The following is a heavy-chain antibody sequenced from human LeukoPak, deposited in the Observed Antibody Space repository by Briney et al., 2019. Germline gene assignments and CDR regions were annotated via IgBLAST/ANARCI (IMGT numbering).Heavy chain of an antibody. V-gene: IGHV1-18*01. CDR3: ARDPYYDFWSGSPYFDY. D-gene: IGHD3-3*01. CDR1: GYTFTSYG. CDR2: ISAYNGNT. Sequence: ASVKVSCKASGYTFTSYGISWVRQAPGQGLEWMGWISAYNGNTNYAQKLQGSVTMTTDTSTSTAYMELRSLRSDDTAVYYCARDPYYDFWSGSPYFDYWGQGTLVTVSS. J-gene: IGHJ4*02.